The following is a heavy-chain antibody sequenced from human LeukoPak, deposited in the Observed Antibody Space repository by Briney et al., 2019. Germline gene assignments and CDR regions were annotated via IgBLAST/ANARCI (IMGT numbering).Heavy chain of an antibody. Sequence: ASVKVSCKASGYTFSNFGISWVRQAPGQGLEWMGWNSAYNDNAKYAQKVQGRVTMTPDTSTSTAYMELRSLRSDDTAIYYCARWYSSSWYHFDYWGQGTLVTVSS. V-gene: IGHV1-18*01. CDR1: GYTFSNFG. CDR3: ARWYSSSWYHFDY. CDR2: NSAYNDNA. J-gene: IGHJ4*02. D-gene: IGHD6-13*01.